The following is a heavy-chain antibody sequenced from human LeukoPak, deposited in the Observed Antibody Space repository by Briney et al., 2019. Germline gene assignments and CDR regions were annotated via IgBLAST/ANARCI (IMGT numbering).Heavy chain of an antibody. J-gene: IGHJ4*02. Sequence: PGGSLRLSCAASGFTFNNAWMSWVRHAPGKGLEWVGRIKSKTDGGTIDYAAPVKGRFTISRDDSKDTLYLQMNSLKTEDTAVYYCSRYRYGSYYFDYWGQGTLVTVSS. CDR2: IKSKTDGGTI. CDR3: SRYRYGSYYFDY. V-gene: IGHV3-15*01. D-gene: IGHD5-18*01. CDR1: GFTFNNAW.